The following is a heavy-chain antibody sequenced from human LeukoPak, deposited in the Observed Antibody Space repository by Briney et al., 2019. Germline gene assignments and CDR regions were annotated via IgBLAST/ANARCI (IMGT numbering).Heavy chain of an antibody. CDR2: ISDNSNYI. CDR1: GFTFNTYS. Sequence: PGGFLRLSCAASGFTFNTYSMNWVRQAPGKGLEWVSSISDNSNYIYYSDSVEGRFTISRDNAKNSLYLQMNSLRVEDTAVYYCANHFACGSTSCPPFDSWGQGTLVAVSS. CDR3: ANHFACGSTSCPPFDS. D-gene: IGHD2-2*01. V-gene: IGHV3-21*01. J-gene: IGHJ4*02.